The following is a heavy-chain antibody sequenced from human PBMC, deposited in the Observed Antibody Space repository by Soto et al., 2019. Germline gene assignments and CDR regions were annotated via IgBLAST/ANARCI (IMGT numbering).Heavy chain of an antibody. Sequence: PGGSLRLSCAASGFTFSSYGMHWVRQAPGKGLEWVAVIAYDGSNKDYADSVKGRFTISRDNSKNTLYLQINSLRAEDTAVYYWAVGGRYSSGWFPFDYWGQGTLVTVSS. V-gene: IGHV3-30*03. D-gene: IGHD6-19*01. J-gene: IGHJ4*02. CDR2: IAYDGSNK. CDR3: AVGGRYSSGWFPFDY. CDR1: GFTFSSYG.